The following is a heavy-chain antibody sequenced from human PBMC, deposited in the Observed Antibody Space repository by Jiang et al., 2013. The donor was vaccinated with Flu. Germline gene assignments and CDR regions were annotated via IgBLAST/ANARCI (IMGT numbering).Heavy chain of an antibody. J-gene: IGHJ4*02. CDR2: IYYSGSA. V-gene: IGHV4-39*07. D-gene: IGHD5-12*01. CDR3: ARAQKYSGFELPYFDY. CDR1: GGSMHSDTYY. Sequence: CSVSGGSMHSDTYYWGWIRQPPGKRLEWIGGIYYSGSAYFNPSLSSRVAMSVDTSKNQLSLRLSSVSAADTAVYFCARAQKYSGFELPYFDYWGQGILVTVSS.